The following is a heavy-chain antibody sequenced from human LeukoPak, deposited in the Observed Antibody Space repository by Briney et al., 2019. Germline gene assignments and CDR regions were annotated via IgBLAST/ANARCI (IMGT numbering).Heavy chain of an antibody. Sequence: SETLSLTCAVSGGSISSGGYSWGWIRQPPGKGLEWIGYIYHSGSTYYNPSLKSRVTISVDRSKNQFSLKLSSVTAADTAVYYCARVTGEYRLLWSWFDPWGQGTMVTVSS. CDR2: IYHSGST. CDR3: ARVTGEYRLLWSWFDP. V-gene: IGHV4-30-2*01. CDR1: GGSISSGGYS. J-gene: IGHJ5*02. D-gene: IGHD2-2*01.